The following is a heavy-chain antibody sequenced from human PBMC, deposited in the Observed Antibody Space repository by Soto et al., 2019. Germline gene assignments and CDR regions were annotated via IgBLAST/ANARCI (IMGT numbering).Heavy chain of an antibody. Sequence: TSETLSLTCTVSGGSISSYYWSWIRQPAGKGLEWIGRIYTSGSTNYNPSLKSRVTMSVDTSKNQFSLKLSSVTAADTAVYYCARGRAAAAGNGWFDPWGQGTLVTVSS. CDR1: GGSISSYY. CDR2: IYTSGST. V-gene: IGHV4-4*07. J-gene: IGHJ5*02. CDR3: ARGRAAAAGNGWFDP. D-gene: IGHD6-13*01.